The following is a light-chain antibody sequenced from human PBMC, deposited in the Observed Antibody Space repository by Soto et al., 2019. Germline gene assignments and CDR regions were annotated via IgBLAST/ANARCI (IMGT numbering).Light chain of an antibody. CDR3: QQYHTSPIQ. Sequence: EIVLTQSPGTLSFSPGERATFSCRASQSVSSSYIAWYQQKRGQAPRRLIYGASIRATGIPDRFNGSGPGTDFTLTISRPQPQDFALYYCQQYHTSPIQIXQGTQV. J-gene: IGKJ1*01. V-gene: IGKV3-20*01. CDR2: GAS. CDR1: QSVSSSY.